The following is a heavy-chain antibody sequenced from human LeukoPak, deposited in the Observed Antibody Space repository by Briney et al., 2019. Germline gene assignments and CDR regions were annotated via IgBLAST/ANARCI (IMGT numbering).Heavy chain of an antibody. CDR1: GFTFSSYS. Sequence: GGSPRLSCAASGFTFSSYSMNWVRQAPGKGLEWVSYISSSGSTIYYADSVKGRFTISRDNAKNSLYLQMNSLRAEDTAVYYCASSTGYFGYYYGMDVWGQGTTVTVSS. D-gene: IGHD6-13*01. V-gene: IGHV3-48*04. J-gene: IGHJ6*02. CDR3: ASSTGYFGYYYGMDV. CDR2: ISSSGSTI.